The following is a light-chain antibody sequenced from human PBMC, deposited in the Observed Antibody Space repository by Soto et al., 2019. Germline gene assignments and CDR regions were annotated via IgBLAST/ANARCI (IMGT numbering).Light chain of an antibody. Sequence: VLTPSPDSLAVSLGERATINCKSSQAIFYNFNHKNYLAWYLQKPGQSPQLLIYLGSNRASGVPDRFSGSGSGTDFTLKISRVEAEDVGVYYCMQALQTPITFGQGTRLEI. CDR2: LGS. CDR1: QAIFYNFNHKNY. J-gene: IGKJ5*01. V-gene: IGKV2-28*01. CDR3: MQALQTPIT.